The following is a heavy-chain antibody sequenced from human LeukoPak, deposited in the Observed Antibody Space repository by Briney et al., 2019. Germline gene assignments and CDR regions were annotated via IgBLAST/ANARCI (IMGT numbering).Heavy chain of an antibody. D-gene: IGHD5-18*01. V-gene: IGHV3-53*01. CDR1: GFTVSSNY. CDR2: IYDSSSI. CDR3: ARGVRGYSYGSRFDY. J-gene: IGHJ4*02. Sequence: GSLRLSCAASGFTVSSNYMSWVRQAPGKGLEWVSVIYDSSSIYYTDSVKGRFTISRDNSKNTLYLQMNSLRAEDTAVYYCARGVRGYSYGSRFDYWGQGTLVTVSS.